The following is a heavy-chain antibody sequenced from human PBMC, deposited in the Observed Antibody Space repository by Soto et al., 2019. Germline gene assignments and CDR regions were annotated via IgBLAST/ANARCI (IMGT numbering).Heavy chain of an antibody. D-gene: IGHD5-18*01. CDR2: IIAYNGNT. J-gene: IGHJ6*02. V-gene: IGHV1-18*01. CDR3: ARDLRLDGYSYGPVYYYYGMDV. CDR1: GGTFSSYT. Sequence: ASVKVSCKASGGTFSSYTISWVRQAPGQGLEWMGWIIAYNGNTNYAQKLQGRVTMTTDTSTSTAYMELRSLRSDDTAVYYCARDLRLDGYSYGPVYYYYGMDVWGQGTTVTVSS.